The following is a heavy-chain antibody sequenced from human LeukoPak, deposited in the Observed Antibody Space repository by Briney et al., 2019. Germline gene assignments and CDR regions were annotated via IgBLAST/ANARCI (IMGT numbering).Heavy chain of an antibody. Sequence: QPGGSLRLSCAASGFTFSSYWMSWVRQAPGKGLEWVANIKQDGSEKYYVDSVKGRFTISRDNAKNSLYLQMNSLRAEDTAVYYCARVLLGLRYFDWSPRRAFDIWGQGTMVTVSS. D-gene: IGHD3-9*01. J-gene: IGHJ3*02. V-gene: IGHV3-7*01. CDR3: ARVLLGLRYFDWSPRRAFDI. CDR1: GFTFSSYW. CDR2: IKQDGSEK.